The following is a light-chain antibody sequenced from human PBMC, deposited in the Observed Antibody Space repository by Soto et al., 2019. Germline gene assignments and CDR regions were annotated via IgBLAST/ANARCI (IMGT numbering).Light chain of an antibody. V-gene: IGKV4-1*01. Sequence: DIVMTQSPDSLVVSLGERATINCKSSQSVLSRSNNNNYLAWYQQRPGQPPKPLIYWASTRKPGVPDRFSGSGSGTDFTLTIRSLQAEDVAVYYCQQCYSTPYTFGQGTKLEIK. J-gene: IGKJ2*01. CDR3: QQCYSTPYT. CDR1: QSVLSRSNNNNY. CDR2: WAS.